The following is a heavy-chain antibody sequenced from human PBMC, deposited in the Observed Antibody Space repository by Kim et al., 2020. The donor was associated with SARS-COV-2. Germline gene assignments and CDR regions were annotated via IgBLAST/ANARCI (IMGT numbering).Heavy chain of an antibody. D-gene: IGHD2-21*01. CDR3: ARHRPICMDV. V-gene: IGHV5-10-1*01. CDR2: SYT. J-gene: IGHJ6*02. Sequence: SYTHYSPSFQGHVTISGDKSSSTAYLQWSSLKASDTAMYYCARHRPICMDVWGQGTTVTVSS.